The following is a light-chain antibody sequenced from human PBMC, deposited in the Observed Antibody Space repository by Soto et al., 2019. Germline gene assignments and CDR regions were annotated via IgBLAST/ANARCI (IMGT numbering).Light chain of an antibody. CDR2: GAS. V-gene: IGKV3-20*01. CDR1: QSVSSSD. J-gene: IGKJ1*01. CDR3: QQYGSAPRA. Sequence: EIVLTQSPGTLSLSPRERATLSCRASQSVSSSDLAWYQQKPGQAPRLLIYGASSRATGIPDRFSGSGSGTDFTITISRLEPQDLAVYYCQQYGSAPRAFGQGTKV.